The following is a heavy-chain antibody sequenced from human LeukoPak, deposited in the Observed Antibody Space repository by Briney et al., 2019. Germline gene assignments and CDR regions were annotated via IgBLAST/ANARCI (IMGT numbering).Heavy chain of an antibody. CDR3: ARSEYSSSSGHFDY. D-gene: IGHD6-6*01. J-gene: IGHJ4*02. Sequence: SQTLSLTCTVSGGSISSGDYFWSWIRQPPGKGLERIGYIYYSGSTDYNPSLKSRVTISVDTSKNQFSLKLSSVTAADTAVYYCARSEYSSSSGHFDYWGQGTLVTVSS. V-gene: IGHV4-30-4*01. CDR1: GGSISSGDYF. CDR2: IYYSGST.